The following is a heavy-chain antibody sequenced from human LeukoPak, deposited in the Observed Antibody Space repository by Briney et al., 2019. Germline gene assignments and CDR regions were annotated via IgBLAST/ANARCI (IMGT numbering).Heavy chain of an antibody. V-gene: IGHV3-30*04. Sequence: RPGRSLRLSCAASGFTFSNYAMHSVRQAPGKRLERVAVISYVGRNEYYVVYVNGRFTNSRDNSKSTLYLQMSSLRAEDTAVYYCASGGVGMVRGVRKRGDAFDIWGQGTMVTVSP. J-gene: IGHJ3*02. CDR3: ASGGVGMVRGVRKRGDAFDI. CDR1: GFTFSNYA. CDR2: ISYVGRNE. D-gene: IGHD3-10*01.